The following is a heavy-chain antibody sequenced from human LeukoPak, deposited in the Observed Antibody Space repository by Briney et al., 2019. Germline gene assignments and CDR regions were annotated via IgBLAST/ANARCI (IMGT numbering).Heavy chain of an antibody. CDR2: IYYIGST. CDR1: GGSLSSYY. Sequence: PSETLSLTCTVSGGSLSSYYWSWIRQPPGKGLEWMGYIYYIGSTNYKPCIKSGVTISVDTSKVQFYLVLRSVTAADTAVYYCAKLEPMVDIVVVPAAMRGDNWFDPWGQGTLVTVSS. D-gene: IGHD2-2*01. V-gene: IGHV4-59*08. CDR3: AKLEPMVDIVVVPAAMRGDNWFDP. J-gene: IGHJ5*02.